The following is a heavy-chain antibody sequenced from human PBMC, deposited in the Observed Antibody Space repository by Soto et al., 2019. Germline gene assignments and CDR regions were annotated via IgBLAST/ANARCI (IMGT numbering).Heavy chain of an antibody. Sequence: SETLSLTCAVYGGSFSGYYWSWIRQPPGKGLEWIGEINHSGSTNYNPSLKSRVTISVDTSKNQFSLKLSSVTAADTAVYYCARGEYSSSSAKYGMDVWGQGTTVTGSS. J-gene: IGHJ6*02. CDR1: GGSFSGYY. CDR2: INHSGST. V-gene: IGHV4-34*01. CDR3: ARGEYSSSSAKYGMDV. D-gene: IGHD6-6*01.